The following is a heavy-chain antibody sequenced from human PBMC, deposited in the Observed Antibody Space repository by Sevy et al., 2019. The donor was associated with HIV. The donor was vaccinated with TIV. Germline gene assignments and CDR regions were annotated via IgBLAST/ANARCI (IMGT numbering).Heavy chain of an antibody. Sequence: GGSLRLSCVASGLTVGSLSINWVRQAPGKGLEWVSLIYSAGTTFYSDSVKGRFTISRDNAKNTLYLQMNSLRAEDAAVYYCARGLSWNWFDPWGQGTLVTVSS. CDR3: ARGLSWNWFDP. D-gene: IGHD6-13*01. CDR2: IYSAGTT. CDR1: GLTVGSLS. J-gene: IGHJ5*02. V-gene: IGHV3-66*01.